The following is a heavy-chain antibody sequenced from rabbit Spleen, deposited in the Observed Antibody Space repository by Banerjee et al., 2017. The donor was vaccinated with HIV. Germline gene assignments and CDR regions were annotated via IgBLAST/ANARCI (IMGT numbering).Heavy chain of an antibody. CDR2: IDAGSSGRT. Sequence: QSLEESGGGLVQPEGSLTVTCTASGFSFSSGYDMCWVRQAPGKGLEWIGCIDAGSSGRTFYASGVNGRFTVSKTSSTTVTLQMTSLTAADTATYFCARDVLDADHKGYYNLWGPGTLVTVS. D-gene: IGHD1-1*01. J-gene: IGHJ4*01. CDR1: GFSFSSGYD. V-gene: IGHV1S40*01. CDR3: ARDVLDADHKGYYNL.